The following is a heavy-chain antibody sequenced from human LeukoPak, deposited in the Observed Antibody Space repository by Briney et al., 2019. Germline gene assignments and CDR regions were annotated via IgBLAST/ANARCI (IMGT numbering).Heavy chain of an antibody. CDR3: ARAIRYCSSTSCSARFGFDP. V-gene: IGHV6-1*01. Sequence: SQTLSLTCAISGDSVSSNSAAWNWIRQSPSRGLEWLGRTYYRSKWYNDYAVSVKSRITINPDTSKNQFSLQLNSVTPEDTAVYYCARAIRYCSSTSCSARFGFDPWGQGTLVTVSS. J-gene: IGHJ5*02. CDR1: GDSVSSNSAA. CDR2: TYYRSKWYN. D-gene: IGHD2-2*01.